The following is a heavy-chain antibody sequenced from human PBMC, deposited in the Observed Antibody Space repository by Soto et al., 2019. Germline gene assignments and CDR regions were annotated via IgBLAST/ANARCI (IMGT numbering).Heavy chain of an antibody. CDR1: GFTFSYYY. CDR2: ISSSSSYT. Sequence: GGSLRLSCAASGFTFSYYYMSWIRQAPGKGLEWVSYISSSSSYTNYADSVKGRFTISRDNAKNSLYLQMNSLRAEDTAVYYCARWVRYDSSGYWRYFDYWGQGTLVTVSS. D-gene: IGHD3-22*01. J-gene: IGHJ4*02. CDR3: ARWVRYDSSGYWRYFDY. V-gene: IGHV3-11*06.